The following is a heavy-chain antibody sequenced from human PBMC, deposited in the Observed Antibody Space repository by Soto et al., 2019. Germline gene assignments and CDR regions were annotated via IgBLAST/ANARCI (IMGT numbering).Heavy chain of an antibody. CDR1: GDSISSSKW. CDR2: IYPRGST. J-gene: IGHJ4*02. V-gene: IGHV4-4*02. CDR3: ARGERQQQRDY. D-gene: IGHD6-13*01. Sequence: QVQLQESGPGLVKPSGTLSLTCAVSGDSISSSKWWSWVRQPPWKGLARIGEIYPRGSTNYNPSLKSRVIISVDKSKNQFSLKLSSVTDADTAVYYCARGERQQQRDYWGQGTLVTVSS.